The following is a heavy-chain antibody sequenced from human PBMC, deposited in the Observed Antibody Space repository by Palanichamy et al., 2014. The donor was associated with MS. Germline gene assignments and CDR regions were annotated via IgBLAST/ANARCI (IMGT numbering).Heavy chain of an antibody. CDR3: ARDPTLTTVTTYYFDY. J-gene: IGHJ4*02. CDR1: GYTFTGYY. CDR2: INPNSGGT. V-gene: IGHV1-2*02. Sequence: QVQLVQSGAEVKKPGASVKVSCKASGYTFTGYYMHWVRQAPGQGLEWMGWINPNSGGTNYAQKFQGRVTMTRDTSISTAYMELSRLRSDDTAVYYRARDPTLTTVTTYYFDYWGQGTLVTVSS. D-gene: IGHD4-11*01.